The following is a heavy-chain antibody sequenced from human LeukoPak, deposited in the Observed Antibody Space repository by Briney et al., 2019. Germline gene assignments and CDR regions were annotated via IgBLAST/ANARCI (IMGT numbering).Heavy chain of an antibody. CDR3: AKGHSGYSYGYVDY. J-gene: IGHJ4*02. CDR2: ISWNSGSI. D-gene: IGHD5-18*01. CDR1: GFTFDDYA. Sequence: GRSLRLSCAASGFTFDDYAMHWVRQAPGKGLEWVSGISWNSGSIGYADSVKGRFTISRDNAKNSLYLQMNSLRAEDTALYYCAKGHSGYSYGYVDYWGQGTLVTVSS. V-gene: IGHV3-9*01.